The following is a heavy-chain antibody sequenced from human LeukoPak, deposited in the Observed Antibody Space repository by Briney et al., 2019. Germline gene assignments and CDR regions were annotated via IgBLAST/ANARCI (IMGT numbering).Heavy chain of an antibody. Sequence: SETLSLTCTVSGGSISSFYWSWIRQPAGKGLEWIGRIYTSGSTNYNPSLKSRVTMSVDPPKNQFSLKLSSVPAADTAVYYCARGDYDFWSGYYAGPVWFDLWGQGTLVTVSS. J-gene: IGHJ5*02. CDR1: GGSISSFY. CDR2: IYTSGST. CDR3: ARGDYDFWSGYYAGPVWFDL. V-gene: IGHV4-4*07. D-gene: IGHD3-3*01.